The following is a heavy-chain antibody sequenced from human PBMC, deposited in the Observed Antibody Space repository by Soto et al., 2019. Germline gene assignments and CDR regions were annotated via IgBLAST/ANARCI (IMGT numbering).Heavy chain of an antibody. CDR2: ISYDGSNK. CDR1: GFTFSSYA. D-gene: IGHD3-3*01. J-gene: IGHJ4*02. CDR3: ARDGFSDFWSGYHQIDY. V-gene: IGHV3-30-3*01. Sequence: PGGSLRLSCAASGFTFSSYAMHWVRQAPGKGLEWVAVISYDGSNKYYADSVKGRFTISRDNSKNTLYLQMNSLRAEDTAVYYCARDGFSDFWSGYHQIDYWGQGTLVTVSS.